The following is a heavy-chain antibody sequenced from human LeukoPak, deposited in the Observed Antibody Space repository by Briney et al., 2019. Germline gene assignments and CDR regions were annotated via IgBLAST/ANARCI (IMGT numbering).Heavy chain of an antibody. D-gene: IGHD3-10*01. J-gene: IGHJ5*02. CDR2: INPSGGST. Sequence: VASVKVSCTASGYTFTSYYMDWVRQAPGQGLEWMGIINPSGGSTSYAQKFQGRVTMTRDMSTSTVYMELSSLRSEDTAVYYCARDLKELWFGELQVLLPPTSGWFDPWGQGTLVTVSS. CDR3: ARDLKELWFGELQVLLPPTSGWFDP. CDR1: GYTFTSYY. V-gene: IGHV1-46*01.